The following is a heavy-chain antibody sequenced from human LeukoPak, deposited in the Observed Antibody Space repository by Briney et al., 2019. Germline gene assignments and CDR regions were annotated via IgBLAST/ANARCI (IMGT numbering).Heavy chain of an antibody. J-gene: IGHJ4*02. D-gene: IGHD1-26*01. V-gene: IGHV1-3*01. CDR2: INAGNGNT. Sequence: ASVKVSCKASGYTFTSYAMHWVRQAPGQRLEWMGWINAGNGNTKYSQKFQGRVTITRDTSASTAYMELSSLRSEDTAVYYCARARAIVGATIGYWGQGTLVTVSS. CDR3: ARARAIVGATIGY. CDR1: GYTFTSYA.